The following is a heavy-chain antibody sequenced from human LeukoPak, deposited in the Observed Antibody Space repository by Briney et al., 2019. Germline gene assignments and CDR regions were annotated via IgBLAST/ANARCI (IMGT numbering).Heavy chain of an antibody. D-gene: IGHD5-12*01. CDR2: ISTMSNYI. J-gene: IGHJ5*02. CDR3: SRDRLGGLDL. V-gene: IGHV3-21*01. Sequence: GGSLRLSCADSGCDFSTYAINLVRQAPGKGLEWVSSISTMSNYIFYGDSVKGRFTTSRDNAKNSVYLQMNSLRPEDTAVYYCSRDRLGGLDLWGQRTLVTVSS. CDR1: GCDFSTYA.